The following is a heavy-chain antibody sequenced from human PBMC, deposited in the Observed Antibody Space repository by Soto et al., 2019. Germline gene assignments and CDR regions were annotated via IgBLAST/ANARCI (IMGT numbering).Heavy chain of an antibody. D-gene: IGHD6-19*01. CDR3: ARDRLAVAGDDAFDI. Sequence: ASVKVSCKASGYTFTIYGISWVRQAPGQGLEWMGWISAYNGNTNYAQKLQGRVTMTTDTSTSTAYMELRSLRSDDTAVYYCARDRLAVAGDDAFDIWGQGTMVTVSS. J-gene: IGHJ3*02. CDR2: ISAYNGNT. CDR1: GYTFTIYG. V-gene: IGHV1-18*01.